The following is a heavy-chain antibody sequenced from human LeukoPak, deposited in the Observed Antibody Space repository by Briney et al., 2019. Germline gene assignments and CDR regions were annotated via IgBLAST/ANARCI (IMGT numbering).Heavy chain of an antibody. D-gene: IGHD1-26*01. CDR3: AKDSGSYLLAFDI. CDR1: GFTFSSYA. Sequence: GGSLRLSCAASGFTFSSYAVSWVRQAPGKGLEWVSAISGSGGSTYYADSVKGRFTISRDNSKNTLYLQMNSLRAEDTAVYYCAKDSGSYLLAFDIWGQGTMVTVSS. CDR2: ISGSGGST. J-gene: IGHJ3*02. V-gene: IGHV3-23*01.